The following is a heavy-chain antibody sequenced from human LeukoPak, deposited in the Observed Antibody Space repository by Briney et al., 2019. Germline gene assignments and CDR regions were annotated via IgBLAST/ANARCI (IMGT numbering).Heavy chain of an antibody. V-gene: IGHV3-30*18. D-gene: IGHD3-10*01. CDR3: AQDGRAATRGVPIY. J-gene: IGHJ4*02. Sequence: GTSLTLSCAASGFSFSSYSMHWVRQAPGKGLEWVTLISFDGSNEFYADSVKGRFTISRDNSKNTVYLQMNSLRPDDTAVYYCAQDGRAATRGVPIYWGQGTLVTVSS. CDR1: GFSFSSYS. CDR2: ISFDGSNE.